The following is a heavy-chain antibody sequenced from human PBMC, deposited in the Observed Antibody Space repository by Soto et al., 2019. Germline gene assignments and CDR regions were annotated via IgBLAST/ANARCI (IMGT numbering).Heavy chain of an antibody. CDR3: AKELDTKAYYYDSSGCFDY. CDR1: GFTFSSYG. V-gene: IGHV3-30*18. J-gene: IGHJ4*02. CDR2: ISYDGSNK. D-gene: IGHD3-22*01. Sequence: GGSLRLSCAASGFTFSSYGMHWVRQAPGKGLEWVAVISYDGSNKYYADSVKGRFTVSRDNSKNTLYLQMNSLRAEDTAVYYCAKELDTKAYYYDSSGCFDYWGKGTLVTVSS.